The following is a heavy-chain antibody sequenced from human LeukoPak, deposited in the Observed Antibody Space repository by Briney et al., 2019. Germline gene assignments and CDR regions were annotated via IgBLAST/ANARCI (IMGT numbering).Heavy chain of an antibody. J-gene: IGHJ4*02. D-gene: IGHD5-12*01. CDR2: IYYSGST. V-gene: IGHV4-61*05. Sequence: SETLSLTCTVSGGSISSSSYYWGWIRQPPGKGLEWIGYIYYSGSTNYNPSLKSRVTISVDTSKNQFSLKLSSVTAADTAVYYCASGALLGWLFDYWGQGTLVTVSS. CDR1: GGSISSSSYY. CDR3: ASGALLGWLFDY.